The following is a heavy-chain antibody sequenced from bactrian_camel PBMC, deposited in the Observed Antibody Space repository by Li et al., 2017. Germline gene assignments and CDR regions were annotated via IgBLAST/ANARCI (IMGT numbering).Heavy chain of an antibody. CDR1: GYTFSSYC. CDR3: AKVPPPYCSGLIVNPWVVGTVGN. D-gene: IGHD3*01. Sequence: VQLVESGGGLVQPGGSLRLSCAASGYTFSSYCMGWFRQTPENERAGVASIDRSGATTYGDSVKGRFTISRDNAKDTIYLQMDSLKPNDTGVYVCAKVPPPYCSGLIVNPWVVGTVGNRGQGTQVTVS. J-gene: IGHJ4*01. CDR2: IDRSGAT. V-gene: IGHV3S42*01.